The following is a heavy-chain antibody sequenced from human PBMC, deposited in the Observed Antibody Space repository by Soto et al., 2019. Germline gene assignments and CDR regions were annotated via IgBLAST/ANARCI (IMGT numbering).Heavy chain of an antibody. D-gene: IGHD4-17*01. CDR1: GYTFTSYD. V-gene: IGHV1-8*01. Sequence: QVQLVQSGAEVKKPGASVKVSCKASGYTFTSYDINWVRQATGQGLEWMGWMNPNSGNTGYAQKFKGRVTMTRNTSICTAYMELRSLSSEDTAVYYSARPLYGDHVDYWGQGTLVTVSS. J-gene: IGHJ4*02. CDR2: MNPNSGNT. CDR3: ARPLYGDHVDY.